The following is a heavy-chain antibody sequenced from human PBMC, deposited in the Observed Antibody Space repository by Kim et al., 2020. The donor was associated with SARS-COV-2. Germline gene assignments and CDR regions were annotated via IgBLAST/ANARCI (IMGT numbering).Heavy chain of an antibody. J-gene: IGHJ4*02. V-gene: IGHV3-30*04. CDR1: GFTFSSYA. CDR2: ISYDGSNK. Sequence: GGSLRRSCAASGFTFSSYAMHWVRQAPGKGLEWVAVISYDGSNKYYADSVKGRFTISRDNSKNTLYLQMNSLRAEDTAVYYCATEGSYYDSSGYYKDYWGQGTLVTVSS. CDR3: ATEGSYYDSSGYYKDY. D-gene: IGHD3-22*01.